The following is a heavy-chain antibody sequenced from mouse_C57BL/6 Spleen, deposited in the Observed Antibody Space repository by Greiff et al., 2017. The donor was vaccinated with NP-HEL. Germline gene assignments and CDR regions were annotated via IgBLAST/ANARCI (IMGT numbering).Heavy chain of an antibody. V-gene: IGHV1-50*01. J-gene: IGHJ1*03. D-gene: IGHD1-1*01. CDR1: GYTFTSYW. CDR3: ARKPDYYGSSYGYFDV. CDR2: IDPSDSYT. Sequence: QVQLQQPGAELVKPGASVKLSCKASGYTFTSYWMQWVKQRPGQGLEWIGEIDPSDSYTNYNQKFKGKATLTVDTSSSTAYMQLSSLTSEDSAVYYCARKPDYYGSSYGYFDVWGTGTTVTVSS.